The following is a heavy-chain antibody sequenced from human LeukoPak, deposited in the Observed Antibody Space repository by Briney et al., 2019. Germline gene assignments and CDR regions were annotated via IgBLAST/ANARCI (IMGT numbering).Heavy chain of an antibody. CDR1: GYTFTGYY. V-gene: IGHV1-18*04. D-gene: IGHD1-7*01. CDR2: ISANNGNT. J-gene: IGHJ6*03. CDR3: ARVPPNWNYESYYYYMDV. Sequence: ASVKVSCKASGYTFTGYYMHWVRQAPGQGLEWMGWISANNGNTNYAQKLQGRVTMTTDTSTSTAYMELRSLRSDDTAVYYCARVPPNWNYESYYYYMDVWGKGTTVTVSS.